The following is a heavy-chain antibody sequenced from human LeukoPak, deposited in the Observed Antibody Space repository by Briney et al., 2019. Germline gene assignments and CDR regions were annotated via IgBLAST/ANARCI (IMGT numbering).Heavy chain of an antibody. CDR2: INHSGST. J-gene: IGHJ4*02. CDR1: GGSFSGYY. CDR3: ARAGLVRGVNPFDY. Sequence: SETLSLTCAVYGGSFSGYYWSWIRQPPGKGLEWIGEINHSGSTNYNPSPKSRVTISVDTSKNQFSLKLSSVTAADTAVYYCARAGLVRGVNPFDYWGQGTLVTVSS. D-gene: IGHD3-10*01. V-gene: IGHV4-34*01.